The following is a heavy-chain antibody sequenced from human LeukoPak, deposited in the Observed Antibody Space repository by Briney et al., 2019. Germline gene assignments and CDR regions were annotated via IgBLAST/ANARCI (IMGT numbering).Heavy chain of an antibody. J-gene: IGHJ4*02. V-gene: IGHV4-34*01. CDR3: ASGNYYGSGSYFLL. CDR2: INHSGST. D-gene: IGHD3-10*01. Sequence: SETLSLTCAVYGGSFSGYYWSWIRQPPGKGLEWIGEINHSGSTNYNPSLKSRVTTSVDTSKNQFSLKLSSVTAADTAVYYCASGNYYGSGSYFLLWGQGTLVTVSS. CDR1: GGSFSGYY.